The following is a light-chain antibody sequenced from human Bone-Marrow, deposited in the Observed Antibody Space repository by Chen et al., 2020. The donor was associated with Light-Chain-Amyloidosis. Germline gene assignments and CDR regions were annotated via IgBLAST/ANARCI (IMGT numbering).Light chain of an antibody. CDR2: DVS. J-gene: IGLJ3*02. CDR1: SSDVGGYNY. Sequence: QSALTQPASVSGSPGQPITISCTGTSSDVGGYNYVSWYQQHPGTAPKLVIFDVSYRPSGISNRFSGSKSGNTASLTISGLQTEDEADYYCSSYTRSSTWLFGGGTRLTVL. CDR3: SSYTRSSTWL. V-gene: IGLV2-14*03.